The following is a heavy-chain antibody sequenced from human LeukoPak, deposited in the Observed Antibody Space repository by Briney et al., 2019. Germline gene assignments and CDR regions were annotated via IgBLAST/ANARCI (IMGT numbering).Heavy chain of an antibody. V-gene: IGHV4-34*01. J-gene: IGHJ4*02. CDR3: ARDGESCSKGFDY. D-gene: IGHD3-10*01. CDR1: GGPFSGYY. Sequence: SETLSLTCAVYGGPFSGYYWSWIRQPPGKGLEWNGEINHSGSTSYNPSLNSRVTISVDTSKTPFPPTLSSVTAAHTAVYYCARDGESCSKGFDYWGQGTLVTVSS. CDR2: INHSGST.